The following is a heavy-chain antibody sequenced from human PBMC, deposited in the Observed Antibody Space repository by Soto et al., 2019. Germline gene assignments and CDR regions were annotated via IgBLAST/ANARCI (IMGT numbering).Heavy chain of an antibody. J-gene: IGHJ4*02. D-gene: IGHD6-6*01. V-gene: IGHV4-38-2*01. CDR1: GYSIGSGYY. CDR3: ARAPGHLVYYFDY. Sequence: SETLSLTCAVSGYSIGSGYYWVWIRQPPGKGLEWIGSIYHSGSTYYNPSLKSRVTISVDTSKNQFSLKLSSVTAADTAVYYCARAPGHLVYYFDYWGQGTLVTVSS. CDR2: IYHSGST.